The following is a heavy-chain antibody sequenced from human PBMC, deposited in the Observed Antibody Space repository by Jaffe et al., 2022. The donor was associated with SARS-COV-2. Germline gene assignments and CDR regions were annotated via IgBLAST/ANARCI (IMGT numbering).Heavy chain of an antibody. D-gene: IGHD3-10*01. CDR1: GFTFSSYG. CDR3: AKDGGSGSYKTSRGAVYYYYGMDV. J-gene: IGHJ6*02. Sequence: QVQLVESGGGVVQPGRSLRLSCAASGFTFSSYGMHWVRQAPGKGLEWVAVISYDGSNKYYADSVKGRFTISRDNSKNTLYLQMNSLRAEDTAVYYCAKDGGSGSYKTSRGAVYYYYGMDVWGQGTTVTVSS. CDR2: ISYDGSNK. V-gene: IGHV3-30*18.